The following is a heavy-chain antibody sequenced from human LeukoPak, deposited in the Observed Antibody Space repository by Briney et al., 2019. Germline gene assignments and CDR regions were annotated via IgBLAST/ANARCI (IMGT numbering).Heavy chain of an antibody. V-gene: IGHV3-7*01. Sequence: GGSLRLSCAASGFTFSSYWMSWVRQAPGKGLECVANIKQDGSEKYYVDSVKGRFTISRDNAKNSLYLQMNSLRAEDTAVYYCARHYYDSSGYYLSYYYYGMDVWGQGTTVTVSS. CDR3: ARHYYDSSGYYLSYYYYGMDV. CDR2: IKQDGSEK. J-gene: IGHJ6*02. D-gene: IGHD3-22*01. CDR1: GFTFSSYW.